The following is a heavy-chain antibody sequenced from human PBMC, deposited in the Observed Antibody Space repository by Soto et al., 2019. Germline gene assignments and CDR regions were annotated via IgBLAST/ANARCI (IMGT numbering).Heavy chain of an antibody. Sequence: EVQLVESGGGLVQPGGSLRLSCAASGFTFSSYAMHWVRQAPGKGLEYVSAITSNGGNTDYASSVKGRFTISRENSKNTLDLQMGSLRAEDMAVYYSASPIPVGYGMDVWGQGTTVTVSS. V-gene: IGHV3-64*01. CDR2: ITSNGGNT. D-gene: IGHD2-21*01. CDR3: ASPIPVGYGMDV. CDR1: GFTFSSYA. J-gene: IGHJ6*02.